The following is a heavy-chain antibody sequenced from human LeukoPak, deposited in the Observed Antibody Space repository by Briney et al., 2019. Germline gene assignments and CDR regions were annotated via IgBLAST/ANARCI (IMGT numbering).Heavy chain of an antibody. Sequence: SETLSLTCTVSGGSISSYYWTWIRQPPGKGLEWIGYIYYSGSTNYNPSLKSRVTISVDTSKNQFSLKLSSVTAADTAVYYCARHSITIFGVVILVDWFDPWGQGTLVTVSS. V-gene: IGHV4-59*08. CDR2: IYYSGST. J-gene: IGHJ5*02. CDR3: ARHSITIFGVVILVDWFDP. D-gene: IGHD3-3*01. CDR1: GGSISSYY.